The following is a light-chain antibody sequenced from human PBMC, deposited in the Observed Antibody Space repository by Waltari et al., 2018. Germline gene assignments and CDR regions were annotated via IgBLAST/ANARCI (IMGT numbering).Light chain of an antibody. CDR3: SSFTSSGAYV. CDR2: AVR. CDR1: SSDVGGYDY. J-gene: IGLJ1*01. V-gene: IGLV2-14*01. Sequence: QSALTQPASVSGSPGQSITLSCTGTSSDVGGYDYVSWYPQCPGNAPRLMIYAVRNRPSGISNRFSASKSGNTASLTISGLQAEDEADYYCSSFTSSGAYVFGTGTKVIVL.